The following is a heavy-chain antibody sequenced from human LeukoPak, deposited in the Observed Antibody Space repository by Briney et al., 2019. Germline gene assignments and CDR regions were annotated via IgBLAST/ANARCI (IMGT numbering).Heavy chain of an antibody. Sequence: GGSLRLSCAASGFTFSSYAMHWVRQAPGKGLEWVAVISYDGSNKYYADSVKGRFTISRDSSKNTLYLQMNSLRAEDTAVYYCARPPDGMDVWGQGTTVTVSS. CDR3: ARPPDGMDV. J-gene: IGHJ6*02. CDR1: GFTFSSYA. V-gene: IGHV3-30-3*01. CDR2: ISYDGSNK.